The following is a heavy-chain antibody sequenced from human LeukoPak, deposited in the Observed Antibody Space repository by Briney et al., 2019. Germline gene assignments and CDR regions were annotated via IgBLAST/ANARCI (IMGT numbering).Heavy chain of an antibody. Sequence: GGSLTLSCAVSGFTYSSHWMSWVRQAPGIRPEWVASIKQDGSEIQSVGSVKCRFTISRDYAKNSLFLQMNSLRAEDTAVYYCARVAVAATGAFDIWGQGTMVTVSS. J-gene: IGHJ3*02. CDR1: GFTYSSHW. V-gene: IGHV3-7*04. CDR2: IKQDGSEI. D-gene: IGHD6-19*01. CDR3: ARVAVAATGAFDI.